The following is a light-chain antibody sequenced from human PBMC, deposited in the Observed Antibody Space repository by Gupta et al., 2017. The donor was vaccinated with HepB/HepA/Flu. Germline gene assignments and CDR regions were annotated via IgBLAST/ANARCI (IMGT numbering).Light chain of an antibody. J-gene: IGKJ4*01. V-gene: IGKV2-28*01. CDR1: QSLLHSNGYNY. CDR2: LGS. Sequence: DIVLTQSPLSLPVPPGEPASISCRSSQSLLHSNGYNYLDWYLQKPGQSPPLLIYLGSNRASGVPDRFSGSGSGTDFTLKISRVEAEDVGVYYCMQALQTPLTFGGGTKVEIK. CDR3: MQALQTPLT.